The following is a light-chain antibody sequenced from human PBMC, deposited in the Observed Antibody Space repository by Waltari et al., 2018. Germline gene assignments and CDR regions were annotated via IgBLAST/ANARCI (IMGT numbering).Light chain of an antibody. CDR3: QQYYDTPFT. CDR2: WAS. V-gene: IGKV4-1*01. Sequence: IVMTQSPDSLAVSLGERANIDCRSSQSLLYSSNNKNYLAWYQQRPGQPPKLLFYWASSRESGVPDRFTAAGSGTHFTLTITSLQAEDVAVYYCQQYYDTPFTFGPGTKVDI. J-gene: IGKJ3*01. CDR1: QSLLYSSNNKNY.